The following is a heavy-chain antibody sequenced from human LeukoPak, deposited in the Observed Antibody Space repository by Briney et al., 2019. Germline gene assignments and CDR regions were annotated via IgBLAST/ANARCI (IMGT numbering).Heavy chain of an antibody. CDR1: GFTVSSNY. CDR3: AIAARPTTSIHYYYGMDV. J-gene: IGHJ6*02. CDR2: IYSGGST. D-gene: IGHD6-6*01. V-gene: IGHV3-53*01. Sequence: GGSLRLSCAASGFTVSSNYMSWVRQAPGKGLEWVSVIYSGGSTYYADSVKGRFTISGDNSKNTLYLQMNSLRAEDTAVYYCAIAARPTTSIHYYYGMDVWGQGTTVTVSS.